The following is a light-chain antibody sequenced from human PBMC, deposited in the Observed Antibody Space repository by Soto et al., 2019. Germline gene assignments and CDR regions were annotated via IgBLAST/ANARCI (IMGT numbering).Light chain of an antibody. Sequence: EIVMTQSPATLSVSPGERATLFCRASQSVSSSLAWYQQKPGQAPRLLIYAASTRATGIPARFSGSGSGTEFTLTISSLQSEDFAVYYCQQYNDWPLTFGGGTKVEIK. CDR3: QQYNDWPLT. J-gene: IGKJ4*01. CDR1: QSVSSS. CDR2: AAS. V-gene: IGKV3-15*01.